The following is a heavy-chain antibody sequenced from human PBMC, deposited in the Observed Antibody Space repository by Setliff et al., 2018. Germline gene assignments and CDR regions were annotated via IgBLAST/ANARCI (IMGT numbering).Heavy chain of an antibody. D-gene: IGHD2-21*01. CDR1: GGSISSYY. J-gene: IGHJ6*02. Sequence: SETLSLTCTVSGGSISSYYWSWIRQPAGKGLEWIGHIYIGGSANYNPSLKSRVTISVDTSKNQFSLKLSSVTAADTAVYYCARVSIAAPSYYGMDVWGRGTTVTVSS. CDR3: ARVSIAAPSYYGMDV. CDR2: IYIGGSA. V-gene: IGHV4-4*07.